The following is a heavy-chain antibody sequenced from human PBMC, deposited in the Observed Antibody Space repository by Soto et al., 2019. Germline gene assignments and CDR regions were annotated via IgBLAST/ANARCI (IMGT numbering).Heavy chain of an antibody. J-gene: IGHJ4*02. CDR2: INIDGSTT. D-gene: IGHD5-12*01. CDR1: GFSLSNYW. V-gene: IGHV3-74*01. CDR3: VRIRRGDGYTFGY. Sequence: EVQLVEYGGVSVQPGGALRLSCAASGFSLSNYWMHWVRQAPGKGLVWVSRINIDGSTTTYADSVKGRFTISRDNDKNTLYLQMNSLRDEDTAVYYCVRIRRGDGYTFGYWGQGTLVTVSS.